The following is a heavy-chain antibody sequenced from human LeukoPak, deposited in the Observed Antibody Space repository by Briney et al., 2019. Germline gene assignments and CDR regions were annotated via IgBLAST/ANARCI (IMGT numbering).Heavy chain of an antibody. CDR1: GYTFTDYY. V-gene: IGHV1-2*02. Sequence: ASVKVSCKASGYTFTDYYMHWARQAPGQGFEWMGWINPNDGDTNYAQKFQGRVTMTRDTSISTAHMEVSRPRSDDTAVYYCARANFLYCSSSTCLFDYWGQGTLVTVSS. J-gene: IGHJ4*02. CDR2: INPNDGDT. D-gene: IGHD2-2*01. CDR3: ARANFLYCSSSTCLFDY.